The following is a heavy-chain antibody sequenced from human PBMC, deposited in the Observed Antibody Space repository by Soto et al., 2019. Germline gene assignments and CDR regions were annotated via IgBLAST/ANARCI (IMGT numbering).Heavy chain of an antibody. J-gene: IGHJ5*01. V-gene: IGHV4-61*01. CDR2: IYRSGST. CDR3: ARWKYSYADLPGDWFDS. CDR1: GASLTSGSYY. Sequence: PSETLSLTCTVSGASLTSGSYYWSWVRQPPGKGLEWIAYIYRSGSTNYNPSLKSRATISVDTSKNQFSLRLTSVTPADTAMYYCARWKYSYADLPGDWFDSWGQGTLVTVSS. D-gene: IGHD3-16*01.